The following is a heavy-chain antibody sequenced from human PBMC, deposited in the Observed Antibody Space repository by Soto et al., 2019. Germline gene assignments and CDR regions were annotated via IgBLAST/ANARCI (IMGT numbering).Heavy chain of an antibody. Sequence: QVQLVQSVAEVKKPGSSVKVSCKASGDSFSSYAISWVRQAPGHGLEWMGRIIPIFGTPNYAQRVEGRVTITADEATSTANMELSSLRSDATAVYYCATGGNYYATSALAYWGQGTLVTVSS. V-gene: IGHV1-69*01. J-gene: IGHJ4*02. CDR2: IIPIFGTP. CDR3: ATGGNYYATSALAY. CDR1: GDSFSSYA. D-gene: IGHD3-10*01.